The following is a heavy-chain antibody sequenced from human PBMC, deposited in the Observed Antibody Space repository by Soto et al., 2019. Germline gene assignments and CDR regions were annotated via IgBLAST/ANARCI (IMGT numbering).Heavy chain of an antibody. CDR3: ASLGATGGAYYYGMDV. CDR1: GASITSSHW. D-gene: IGHD1-26*01. V-gene: IGHV4-4*02. Sequence: PSETLSLTCTVSGASITSSHWWNWVRQPPGRGLEWIGEIYHSGSTNYNPSLKSRVTISIHKSKNQFSLRLSSVTAADTAVYYCASLGATGGAYYYGMDVWGQGTTVTVSS. CDR2: IYHSGST. J-gene: IGHJ6*02.